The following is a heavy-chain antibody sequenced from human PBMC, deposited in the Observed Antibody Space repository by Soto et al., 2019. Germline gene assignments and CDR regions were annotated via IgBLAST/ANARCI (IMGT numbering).Heavy chain of an antibody. J-gene: IGHJ3*02. Sequence: ASVKVSCKASGYTFSNYVIHWVRQAPGQGLEWMGWINAVNGNTQYSQKFQGRVTMTRDTSTSTVYMELSSLRSEDTAVYYCARENRIVGARGDIRGQGTMVTVSS. D-gene: IGHD1-26*01. CDR1: GYTFSNYV. CDR2: INAVNGNT. CDR3: ARENRIVGARGDI. V-gene: IGHV1-3*01.